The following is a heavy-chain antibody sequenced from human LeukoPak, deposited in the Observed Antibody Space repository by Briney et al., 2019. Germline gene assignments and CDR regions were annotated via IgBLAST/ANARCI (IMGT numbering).Heavy chain of an antibody. Sequence: ASVKVSCKASGYIFTSYYMRWVRQAPGQGLEWMGIINPSGGNTTYAQKFQGRVTMTRDMSTSTVYMELSSLRSEDTAVYYCARDPSYDSSGYYYGYFDYWGQGTLVTVSS. V-gene: IGHV1-46*01. CDR1: GYIFTSYY. D-gene: IGHD3-22*01. CDR3: ARDPSYDSSGYYYGYFDY. CDR2: INPSGGNT. J-gene: IGHJ4*02.